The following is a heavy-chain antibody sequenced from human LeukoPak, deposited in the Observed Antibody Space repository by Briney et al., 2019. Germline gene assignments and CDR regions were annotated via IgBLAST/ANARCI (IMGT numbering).Heavy chain of an antibody. D-gene: IGHD1-7*01. J-gene: IGHJ4*02. Sequence: PSETLSLTCTVSGGSISSSSYYWGWIRQPPGKGLEWIGSIYYSGSTYYNPSLKSRVTISVDTSKNQFSLKLSSVTAADTAVYYCARVSLYYWNYELLYYFDYWGQGTLVTVSS. CDR1: GGSISSSSYY. CDR2: IYYSGST. V-gene: IGHV4-39*01. CDR3: ARVSLYYWNYELLYYFDY.